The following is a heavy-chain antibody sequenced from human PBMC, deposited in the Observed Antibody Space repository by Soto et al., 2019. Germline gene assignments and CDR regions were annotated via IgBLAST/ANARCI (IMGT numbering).Heavy chain of an antibody. CDR2: INHSGST. CDR1: GGSFSGYY. CDR3: ARGSKEYGDAFDI. Sequence: QVQLQQWGAGLLKPSETLSLTCAVYGGSFSGYYWSWIRQPPGMGLEWIGEINHSGSTNYNPSLKSRVTISVDTSKNQFSLKLSSVTAADTAVYYCARGSKEYGDAFDIWGQGTMVTVSS. V-gene: IGHV4-34*01. J-gene: IGHJ3*02. D-gene: IGHD3-10*01.